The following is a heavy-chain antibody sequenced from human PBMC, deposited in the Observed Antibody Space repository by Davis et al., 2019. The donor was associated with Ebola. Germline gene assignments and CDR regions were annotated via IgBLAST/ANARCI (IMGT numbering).Heavy chain of an antibody. D-gene: IGHD1-26*01. J-gene: IGHJ6*02. CDR2: IFPGDSDT. CDR3: ARYSGSYYNYGMDV. V-gene: IGHV5-51*01. CDR1: RYSFPSHW. Sequence: NVFCKGSRYSFPSHWIVWVRQMPGKGLECMGIIFPGDSDTRYSPSFQGQVTISADKSISTAYLQWSSLKASDTAMYYCARYSGSYYNYGMDVWGQGTTVTVSS.